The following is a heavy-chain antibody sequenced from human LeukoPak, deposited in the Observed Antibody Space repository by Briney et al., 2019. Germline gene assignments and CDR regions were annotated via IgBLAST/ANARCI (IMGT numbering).Heavy chain of an antibody. CDR3: ARAKRNGFDI. V-gene: IGHV3-23*01. CDR2: ISGAAGST. Sequence: GGSLRLSCAASGFDFGRFAMTWVRQAPGQGLQWVSTISGAAGSTYYADSVKGRFTISRDNAKNSLYLQMNSLRAEDTAVYYCARAKRNGFDIWGQGTMVTVSS. J-gene: IGHJ3*02. CDR1: GFDFGRFA.